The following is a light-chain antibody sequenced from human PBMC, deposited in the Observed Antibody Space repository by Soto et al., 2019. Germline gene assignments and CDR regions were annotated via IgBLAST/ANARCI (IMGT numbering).Light chain of an antibody. CDR3: QQYGST. J-gene: IGKJ5*01. Sequence: EDALTQSPGTLSLSPGQRATLSCRSGQSLASKYLAWYQQKAGQAPRLLIYGASSRATGIPDRFSGSGSGTDVTLTISRLEPEDFAVYYCQQYGSTFGQGTRLEIK. CDR1: QSLASKY. CDR2: GAS. V-gene: IGKV3-20*01.